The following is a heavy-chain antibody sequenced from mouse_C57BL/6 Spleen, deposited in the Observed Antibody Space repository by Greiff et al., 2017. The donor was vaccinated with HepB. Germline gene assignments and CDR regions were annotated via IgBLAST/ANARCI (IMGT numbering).Heavy chain of an antibody. CDR2: IYPGSGNT. Sequence: QVQLQQSGPELVKPGASVKISCKASGYTFTDYYINWVKQRPGQGLEWIGWIYPGSGNTKYNEKFKGKATLTVDTSSSTAYMQLSSLTSEDSAVYFCARKDGYYGSSYDGNAMDYWGQGTSVTVSS. J-gene: IGHJ4*01. V-gene: IGHV1-84*01. D-gene: IGHD1-1*01. CDR3: ARKDGYYGSSYDGNAMDY. CDR1: GYTFTDYY.